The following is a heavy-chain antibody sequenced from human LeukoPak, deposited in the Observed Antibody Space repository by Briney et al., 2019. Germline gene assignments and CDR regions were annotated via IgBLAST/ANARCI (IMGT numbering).Heavy chain of an antibody. J-gene: IGHJ4*02. CDR3: ARDSFNEVGAT. D-gene: IGHD1-26*01. Sequence: SETLSLTCIVSGGSISSYYWSWIRQPPGKGLEWIGYIYYSGSTNYNPSLKSRVTISVDTSKNQFSLKLSSVTAADTAVYYCARDSFNEVGATWGQGTLVTVSS. V-gene: IGHV4-59*01. CDR2: IYYSGST. CDR1: GGSISSYY.